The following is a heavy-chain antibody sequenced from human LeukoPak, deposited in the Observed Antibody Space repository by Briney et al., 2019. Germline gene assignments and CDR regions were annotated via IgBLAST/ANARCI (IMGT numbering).Heavy chain of an antibody. CDR2: TSGSGGSK. V-gene: IGHV3-23*01. Sequence: GGSLRLSCAASGLTLSSYAMSWVRQAPGKGLEWVSGTSGSGGSKYYEDSVKGRFTISRDNSKNTLYLQMNCLIVEDTAVYYCVKNGGSQCYSHLQCWGQGSLVTVSS. CDR1: GLTLSSYA. J-gene: IGHJ1*01. CDR3: VKNGGSQCYSHLQC. D-gene: IGHD4-23*01.